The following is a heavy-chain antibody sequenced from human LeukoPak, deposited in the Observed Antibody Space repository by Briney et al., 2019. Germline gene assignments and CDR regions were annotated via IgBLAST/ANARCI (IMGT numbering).Heavy chain of an antibody. D-gene: IGHD2-2*01. V-gene: IGHV1-8*03. CDR1: GYTFTSYD. CDR2: MNPNSGNT. Sequence: GASVKVSCKASGYTFTSYDINWVRQATGQGLEWMGWMNPNSGNTGYAQKFQGRVTITRNTSISTAYMELSSLRSEDTAVYYCARAPLVVPAANYYFDYWGQGTLVTVSS. J-gene: IGHJ4*02. CDR3: ARAPLVVPAANYYFDY.